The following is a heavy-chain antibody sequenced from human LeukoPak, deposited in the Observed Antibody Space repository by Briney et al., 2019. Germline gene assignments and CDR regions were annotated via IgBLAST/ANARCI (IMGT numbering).Heavy chain of an antibody. CDR3: ARREITYYDILAY. V-gene: IGHV4-39*07. CDR2: INDSGST. D-gene: IGHD3-9*01. CDR1: GGSVSNDSYY. Sequence: PSETLSLTCTVSGGSVSNDSYYWGWIRQPPGKGLEWMGEINDSGSTNYNPSLKSRVTISVDMSKNQISLKLTSVTAADTAVYYCARREITYYDILAYWGQGTLVTVSS. J-gene: IGHJ4*02.